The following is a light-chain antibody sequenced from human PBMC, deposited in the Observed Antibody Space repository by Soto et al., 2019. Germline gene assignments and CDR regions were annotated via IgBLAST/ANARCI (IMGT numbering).Light chain of an antibody. V-gene: IGLV2-8*01. CDR3: SPYAGSNNSLYV. CDR1: SSAVGGYNY. J-gene: IGLJ1*01. CDR2: EVS. Sequence: QSALTQPPSASGSPGQSVTISCTGTSSAVGGYNYVSWYQQHPGKAPKLMIYEVSKRPSGVPDRFSGSKSGNTASLTVSGLQAEDEADYYCSPYAGSNNSLYVFGTGTKVTV.